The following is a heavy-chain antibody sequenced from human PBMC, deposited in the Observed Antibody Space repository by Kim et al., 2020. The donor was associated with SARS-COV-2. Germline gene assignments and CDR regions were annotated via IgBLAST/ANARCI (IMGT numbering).Heavy chain of an antibody. V-gene: IGHV3-7*03. J-gene: IGHJ4*02. CDR2: IDRDGGNM. CDR3: ARDVNGGYFDY. Sequence: GGSLRLSCTVSGFTLGDYWMAWLRQAPGKGLEWVANIDRDGGNMDYVESVKGRFTISRDNARNSVYLQMSRLRAEDTAVYFCARDVNGGYFDYWGQGTLVTVSS. CDR1: GFTLGDYW. D-gene: IGHD4-17*01.